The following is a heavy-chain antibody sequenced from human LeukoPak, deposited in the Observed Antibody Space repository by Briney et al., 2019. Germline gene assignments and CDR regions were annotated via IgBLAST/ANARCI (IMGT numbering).Heavy chain of an antibody. D-gene: IGHD6-13*01. CDR3: ARGVYIAAAQYGY. J-gene: IGHJ4*02. V-gene: IGHV1-46*01. Sequence: ASVKVSFKASGYTFTSYYMHWVRQAPGQGLEWMGIINPSGGSTSYAQKFQGRVTMTRDTSISTAYMELSRLRSDDTAVYYCARGVYIAAAQYGYWGQGTLVTVSS. CDR1: GYTFTSYY. CDR2: INPSGGST.